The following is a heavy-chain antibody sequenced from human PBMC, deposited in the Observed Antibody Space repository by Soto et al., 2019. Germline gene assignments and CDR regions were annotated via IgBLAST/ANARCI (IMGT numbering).Heavy chain of an antibody. D-gene: IGHD3-9*01. Sequence: QVQLVESGGGVVQPGRSLRLSCAASGFNFRSYGMHWVRQAPGKGLEWVAVISYDGSDKCYVDSVKGRFTISRDTSKNTLYLQMNSLRAEDTAVYYCAKDEGAEDDILTGYPLFDYRGQGILVTVSS. CDR2: ISYDGSDK. J-gene: IGHJ4*02. V-gene: IGHV3-30*18. CDR1: GFNFRSYG. CDR3: AKDEGAEDDILTGYPLFDY.